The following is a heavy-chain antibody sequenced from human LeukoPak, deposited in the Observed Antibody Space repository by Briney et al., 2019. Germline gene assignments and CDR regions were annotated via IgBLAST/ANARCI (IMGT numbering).Heavy chain of an antibody. CDR3: AKGSIADYDFWSGYYTHYFDY. CDR2: ISGSGGST. D-gene: IGHD3-3*01. V-gene: IGHV3-23*01. Sequence: GGSLRLSCAASGFTFSSYAMSWVRQAPGKGLEWVSAISGSGGSTYYADSVKGRFTISRDNSKNTLYLQMNSLRAEDTAVNYCAKGSIADYDFWSGYYTHYFDYWGQGTLVTVSS. J-gene: IGHJ4*02. CDR1: GFTFSSYA.